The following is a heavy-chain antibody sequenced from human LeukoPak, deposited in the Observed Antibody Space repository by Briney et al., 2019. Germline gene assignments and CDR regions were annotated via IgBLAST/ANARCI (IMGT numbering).Heavy chain of an antibody. J-gene: IGHJ3*02. V-gene: IGHV1-69*01. CDR2: IIPIFGTA. D-gene: IGHD4-17*01. CDR1: GGTFSSYI. Sequence: GSSVKVSCKASGGTFSSYIISWVRQAPGQGLEWMGGIIPIFGTANYAQKFQGGVTITADESTSTAYMELSSLRSEDTAVYYCARETTVTLGSGDAFDIWGQGAMVTVSS. CDR3: ARETTVTLGSGDAFDI.